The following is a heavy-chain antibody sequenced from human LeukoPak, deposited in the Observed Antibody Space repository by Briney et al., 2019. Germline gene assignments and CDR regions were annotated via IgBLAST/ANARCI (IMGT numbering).Heavy chain of an antibody. V-gene: IGHV4-31*03. CDR2: IYYSGST. J-gene: IGHJ3*02. Sequence: SETLSLTCTVSGGSISSGGYYWSWIRQHPGKGLEWIGYIYYSGSTYYNPSLKSRVTISVDTSKNQFSLKLSSVTAADTAVYYCAGQNGYSSGWLPFDIWGQGIMVTVSS. CDR3: AGQNGYSSGWLPFDI. CDR1: GGSISSGGYY. D-gene: IGHD6-19*01.